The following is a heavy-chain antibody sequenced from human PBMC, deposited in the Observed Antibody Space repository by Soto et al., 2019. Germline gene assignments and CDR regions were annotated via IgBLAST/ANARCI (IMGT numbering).Heavy chain of an antibody. Sequence: PSETLSLTCTVSDDSINNFYWNLIRQPPGKGLEWIGYVYHTGSTSYNPSLKSRVTISLDTSKNQFSLRLSFVTAADTAVYYCARSRRGYSYGLFDSWGQGALVTVSS. V-gene: IGHV4-59*08. CDR2: VYHTGST. CDR1: DDSINNFY. CDR3: ARSRRGYSYGLFDS. D-gene: IGHD5-18*01. J-gene: IGHJ4*02.